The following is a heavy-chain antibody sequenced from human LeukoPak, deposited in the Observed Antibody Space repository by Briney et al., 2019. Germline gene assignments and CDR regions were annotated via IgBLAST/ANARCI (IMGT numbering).Heavy chain of an antibody. J-gene: IGHJ4*02. V-gene: IGHV3-64*01. CDR1: GFTFSSYA. D-gene: IGHD6-13*01. CDR3: ARRFNSNWSLDY. CDR2: ISSNGGST. Sequence: GGSLRLSCAASGFTFSSYAMHWVRQAPGKGLEYVSAISSNGGSTYYANSVKGRFTISRDNSKNTLYLQMGSLRAEDMAVYYCARRFNSNWSLDYWGQGTLVTVSS.